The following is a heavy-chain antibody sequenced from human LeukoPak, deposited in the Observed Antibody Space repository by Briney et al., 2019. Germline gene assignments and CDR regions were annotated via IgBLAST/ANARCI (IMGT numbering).Heavy chain of an antibody. D-gene: IGHD6-13*01. CDR2: ISYDGSNK. CDR1: GFTFSSYG. CDR3: AKDRIAAAGVYYFDY. V-gene: IGHV3-30*18. Sequence: GGSLRLSCAASGFTFSSYGMHWVRQAPGKGLEWVAVISYDGSNKYYADSVKGRFTISRDNSKNTLYLQMNSLGAEDTAVYYCAKDRIAAAGVYYFDYWGQGTLVTVSS. J-gene: IGHJ4*02.